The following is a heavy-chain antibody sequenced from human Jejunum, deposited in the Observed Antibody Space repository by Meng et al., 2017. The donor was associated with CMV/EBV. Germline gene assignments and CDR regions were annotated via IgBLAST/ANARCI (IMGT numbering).Heavy chain of an antibody. J-gene: IGHJ4*02. Sequence: QVTLPGSGPGLVKPSPTLSLSCSVSGGSIRSGTSYWSWIRQPAGKGLEGIGRMYSSGSTYYNPSLKSRLTMSIDTSKNQFSLELSSVTAADTAVYYCARMTGTNYFDYWGQGTLVTVSS. CDR1: GGSIRSGTSY. D-gene: IGHD3-9*01. CDR3: ARMTGTNYFDY. V-gene: IGHV4-61*02. CDR2: MYSSGST.